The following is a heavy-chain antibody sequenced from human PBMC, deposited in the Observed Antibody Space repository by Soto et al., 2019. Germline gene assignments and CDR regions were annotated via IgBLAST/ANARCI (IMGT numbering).Heavy chain of an antibody. CDR2: IYYRGNT. V-gene: IGHV4-39*01. J-gene: IGHJ4*02. CDR3: ARMEGLATISHFFDF. D-gene: IGHD3-9*01. CDR1: GDSINSDKYY. Sequence: QLPESGPGLVKPSETLSLTCSVSGDSINSDKYYWGWIRQPPVQGLEWIGSIYYRGNTSYNPSLQTRVTRSLYKSKSQFPLRLHSLTAADSSVYFCARMEGLATISHFFDFWGQGAQVTVSA.